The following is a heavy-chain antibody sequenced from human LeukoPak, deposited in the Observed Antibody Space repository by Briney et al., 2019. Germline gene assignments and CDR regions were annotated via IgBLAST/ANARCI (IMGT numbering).Heavy chain of an antibody. CDR2: IKQDGSEK. V-gene: IGHV3-7*03. CDR1: GFTFSSYG. CDR3: ARERVSGYYFRYLGY. J-gene: IGHJ4*02. D-gene: IGHD3-22*01. Sequence: GGSLRLSCAASGFTFSSYGMSWVRQAPGKGLEWVANIKQDGSEKYYVDSVKGRFTISRDNAKNSLYLQMNSLRAEDTALYYCARERVSGYYFRYLGYWGQGTLVTVSS.